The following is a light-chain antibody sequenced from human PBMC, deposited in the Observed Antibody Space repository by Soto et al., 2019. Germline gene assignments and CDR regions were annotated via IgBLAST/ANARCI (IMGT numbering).Light chain of an antibody. J-gene: IGKJ1*01. CDR1: QSVSTT. Sequence: EIVMTQSPATLSVSPGQTASLSCRASQSVSTTVAWYHQKPGQPPRLLVYGASTRATGIPARFSGSGAGTYFTLTITLLQSEDVGVYFCQHYKDWPTTFGQGTKVEIK. V-gene: IGKV3-15*01. CDR2: GAS. CDR3: QHYKDWPTT.